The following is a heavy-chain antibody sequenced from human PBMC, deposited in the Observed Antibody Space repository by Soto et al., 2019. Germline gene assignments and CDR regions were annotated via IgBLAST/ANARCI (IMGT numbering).Heavy chain of an antibody. J-gene: IGHJ3*02. D-gene: IGHD7-27*01. V-gene: IGHV1-18*01. Sequence: SVKVSCTAPGYTITSYGSIWVRQAPRQGLEWMGWISAYNGNTNYAQKLQGRVTMTTDTSTSTAYMELRSLRSDDTAVYYCARDLPYHSNWPHAFDIWGQGTLVTVSS. CDR2: ISAYNGNT. CDR3: ARDLPYHSNWPHAFDI. CDR1: GYTITSYG.